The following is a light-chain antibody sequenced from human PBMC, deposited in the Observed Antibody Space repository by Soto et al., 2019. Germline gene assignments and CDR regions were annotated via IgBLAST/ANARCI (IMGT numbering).Light chain of an antibody. CDR2: KAS. V-gene: IGKV1-5*03. CDR1: QIISNW. J-gene: IGKJ1*01. Sequence: DIQMTQSPSTLSASVGDRVTITCRASQIISNWLAWYQQKPGKAPRLLIYKASILESGVPSRFSGSGSGTEFTLTISSLQPDDFATYYCQQYNSYPWTFGQGTKVDI. CDR3: QQYNSYPWT.